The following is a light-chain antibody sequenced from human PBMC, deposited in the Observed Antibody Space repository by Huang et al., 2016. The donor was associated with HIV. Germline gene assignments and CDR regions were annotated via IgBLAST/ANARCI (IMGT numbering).Light chain of an antibody. J-gene: IGKJ2*01. V-gene: IGKV3-15*01. CDR2: GAS. CDR1: QSVATN. Sequence: EIIMTQSPATLSLSPGEGASLSCRANQSVATNLAWYLHRPGQSPRILIFGASTRASGLPGRFSGSGSGTQFPPTVSGLQSEDFAVYYCQQYHNWPYTFGQGTKLEI. CDR3: QQYHNWPYT.